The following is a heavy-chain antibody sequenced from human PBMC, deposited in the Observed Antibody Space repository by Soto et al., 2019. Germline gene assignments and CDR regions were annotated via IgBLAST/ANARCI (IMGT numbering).Heavy chain of an antibody. CDR1: GFTFSSYA. CDR2: ISYDGSNK. Sequence: GGSLRLSCAASGFTFSSYAMHWVRQAPGKGLEWVAIISYDGSNKYYADSVKGRFTISRDNSKNTLSLQMNSLRAEDTAVYYCAVGDSSGYYSPKGPFAYWGQGTLVTVSS. CDR3: AVGDSSGYYSPKGPFAY. J-gene: IGHJ4*02. V-gene: IGHV3-30*03. D-gene: IGHD3-22*01.